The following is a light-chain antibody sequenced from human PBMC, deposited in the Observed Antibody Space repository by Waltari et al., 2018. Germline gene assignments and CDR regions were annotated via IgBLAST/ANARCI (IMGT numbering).Light chain of an antibody. CDR2: WAF. V-gene: IGKV2-28*01. Sequence: IVMTQSPPSLLCPTGEPASISSSSSQSLLHSNAFHYLDWYLQKPGQSTQLLIYWAFNQACGVPDRVSSSRSGTDCALKISRVEAEDDGVYYCMQTLQSWTVGQGTKVEI. CDR1: QSLLHSNAFHY. CDR3: MQTLQSWT. J-gene: IGKJ1*01.